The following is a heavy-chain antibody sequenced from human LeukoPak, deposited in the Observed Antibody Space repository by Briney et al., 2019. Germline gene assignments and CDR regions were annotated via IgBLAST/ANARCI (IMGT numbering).Heavy chain of an antibody. CDR1: GGSISDYY. J-gene: IGHJ4*02. D-gene: IGHD1-26*01. CDR2: IYTSGST. Sequence: SETLSLTCTVSGGSISDYYWSWIRQPAGKGLEWIGRIYTSGSTNYNPSLKSRVTMSVDTSKNQFSLKLTSVIAADTAVYYCASTPAVGAARRQYYFDYWGQGTLVTVSS. CDR3: ASTPAVGAARRQYYFDY. V-gene: IGHV4-4*07.